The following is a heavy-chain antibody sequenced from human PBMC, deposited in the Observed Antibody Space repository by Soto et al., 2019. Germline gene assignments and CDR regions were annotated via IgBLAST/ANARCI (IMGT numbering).Heavy chain of an antibody. CDR2: IRSKAYGGTT. V-gene: IGHV3-49*03. Sequence: GGALRLACTASVFTFGDYAMSWFRQAPGKGLDWVGFIRSKAYGGTTEYAASVKGRFTISRDDSKSIAYLQMNSLKTEDTAVYYCTRETVGYCSGGSCYFDYWGQGTMVTVSS. J-gene: IGHJ4*02. CDR3: TRETVGYCSGGSCYFDY. CDR1: VFTFGDYA. D-gene: IGHD2-15*01.